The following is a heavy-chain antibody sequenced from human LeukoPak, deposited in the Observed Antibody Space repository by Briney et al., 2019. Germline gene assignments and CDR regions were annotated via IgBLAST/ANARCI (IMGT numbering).Heavy chain of an antibody. V-gene: IGHV3-30*03. D-gene: IGHD3-10*01. Sequence: PGRSLRLSCAASGFTFNTYGIHWVRQAPGKGLEWVAVISYDGRNEYYADSVKGRFTISRDNSENTLYLQMNSLRAEDTAVYYCARLREYYYGSGSYYKVYYYYYMDVWGKGTTVTISS. CDR2: ISYDGRNE. J-gene: IGHJ6*03. CDR1: GFTFNTYG. CDR3: ARLREYYYGSGSYYKVYYYYYMDV.